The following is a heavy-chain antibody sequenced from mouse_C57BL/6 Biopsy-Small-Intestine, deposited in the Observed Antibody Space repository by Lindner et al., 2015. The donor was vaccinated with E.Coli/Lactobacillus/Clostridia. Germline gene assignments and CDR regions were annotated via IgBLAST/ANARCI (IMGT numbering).Heavy chain of an antibody. D-gene: IGHD1-1*01. Sequence: VQLQESGPGLVAPSQSLSITCTVSGFSLTSYGVSWVRQPPGEGLEWLGVIWGDGGTHYHSALISRLSISKDNSKSQVFLKLNSLQTGDTATYYCAREVLPMDYWGQGTSVTVSS. CDR1: GFSLTSYG. CDR2: IWGDGGT. V-gene: IGHV2-3*01. J-gene: IGHJ4*01. CDR3: AREVLPMDY.